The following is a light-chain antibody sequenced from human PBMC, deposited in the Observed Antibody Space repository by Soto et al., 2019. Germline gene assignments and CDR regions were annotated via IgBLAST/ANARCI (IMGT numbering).Light chain of an antibody. CDR2: DNN. CDR1: STNIGAGYE. J-gene: IGLJ1*01. CDR3: RTYYSSISGYV. Sequence: QSVLTQPPSVSGAPGQRVTISCTGTSTNIGAGYEAYWYQQLPGTAPKLLIYDNNNRPSGVPDRFSGSKSGTSASLPITGGQEADEDEDYCRTYYSSISGYVFGTGTKLTVL. V-gene: IGLV1-40*01.